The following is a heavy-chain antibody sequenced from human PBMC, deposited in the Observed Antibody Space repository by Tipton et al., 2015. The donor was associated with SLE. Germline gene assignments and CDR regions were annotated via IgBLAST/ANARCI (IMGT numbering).Heavy chain of an antibody. CDR1: GYTFTNSY. Sequence: QVQLVQSGAEVKKPGASVKVSCKASGYTFTNSYMHWVRQAPGQGLEWMGIINPSGGSTSYAQKFQGRVTMTRDTSTSTVYMELSSLRSEDTAVYYCARDTGSSWYLGPGLPPDYWGQGTLVTVSS. V-gene: IGHV1-46*01. J-gene: IGHJ4*02. CDR2: INPSGGST. D-gene: IGHD6-13*01. CDR3: ARDTGSSWYLGPGLPPDY.